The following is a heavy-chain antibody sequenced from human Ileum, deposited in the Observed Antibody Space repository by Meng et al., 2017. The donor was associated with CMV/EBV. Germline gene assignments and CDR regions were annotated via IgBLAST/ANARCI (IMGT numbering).Heavy chain of an antibody. J-gene: IGHJ4*02. CDR3: ARASGGKGDRQLDF. CDR1: AYSFTRFE. CDR2: MNPNSGKT. D-gene: IGHD2-15*01. Sequence: KAPAYSFTRFEINWVRQATGQGPEWMGWMNPNSGKTGYAEMFQGRITMTRNTSISTAYMELSGLRSEDTAVYYCARASGGKGDRQLDFWGQGTLVTVSS. V-gene: IGHV1-8*01.